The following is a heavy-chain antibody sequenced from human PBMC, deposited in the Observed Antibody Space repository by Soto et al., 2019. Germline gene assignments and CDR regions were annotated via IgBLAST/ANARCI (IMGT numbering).Heavy chain of an antibody. CDR1: GASISSDGYY. V-gene: IGHV4-31*03. CDR3: ARRVASRPFDY. J-gene: IGHJ4*02. Sequence: QVQLQESCPGRVKPSQTLSRSCTVFGASISSDGYYWNWIRQPPGKGLEWIGHIYYSGSTHYNPSLRGRVTFSVDLAKNQFSLNLASVIAADTAVYYCARRVASRPFDYWGQGTLVTVSS. CDR2: IYYSGST.